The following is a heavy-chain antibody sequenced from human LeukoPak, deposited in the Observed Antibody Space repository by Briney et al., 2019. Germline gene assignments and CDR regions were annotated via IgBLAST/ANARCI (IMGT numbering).Heavy chain of an antibody. J-gene: IGHJ5*02. CDR2: IYTSGST. CDR1: GGSISSYY. CDR3: ARQVFIAAAGTDWFDP. Sequence: SETLSLTCIVSGGSISSYYWSWIRQPPGKGLEWIGYIYTSGSTNYNPSLKSRVTISVDTSKNQFSLKLSSVTAADTAVYYCARQVFIAAAGTDWFDPWGQGTLVTVSS. V-gene: IGHV4-4*09. D-gene: IGHD6-13*01.